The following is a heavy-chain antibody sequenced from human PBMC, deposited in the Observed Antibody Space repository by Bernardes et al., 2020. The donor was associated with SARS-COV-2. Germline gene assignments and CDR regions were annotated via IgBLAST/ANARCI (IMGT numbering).Heavy chain of an antibody. V-gene: IGHV3-21*01. CDR1: EFTFSSYA. J-gene: IGHJ4*02. CDR3: ARESDWNYVFDY. D-gene: IGHD1-7*01. Sequence: GGSLRLSCAASEFTFSSYAMSWVRQAPGKGLEWVSSITRSSSYKYYADSVKGRFTISRDNAKNSLYLQMNSLRAEDTAVYFCARESDWNYVFDYWGQGTLVTVSS. CDR2: ITRSSSYK.